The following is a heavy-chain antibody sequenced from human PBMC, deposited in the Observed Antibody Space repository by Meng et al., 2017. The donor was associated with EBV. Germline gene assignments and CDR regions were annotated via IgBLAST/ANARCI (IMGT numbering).Heavy chain of an antibody. J-gene: IGHJ4*02. CDR1: GFTFSGSA. D-gene: IGHD2-2*01. CDR3: TRMSSPLDY. V-gene: IGHV3-73*02. Sequence: EGQLVGSGGGLVQSGGSLKLSLAASGFTFSGSAMHWVRQASGKGLEWVGRIRSKAKSYATAYAASVKGRFTISRDDSKNTAYLQMNSLKTEDTAVYYCTRMSSPLDYWGQGTLVTVSS. CDR2: IRSKAKSYAT.